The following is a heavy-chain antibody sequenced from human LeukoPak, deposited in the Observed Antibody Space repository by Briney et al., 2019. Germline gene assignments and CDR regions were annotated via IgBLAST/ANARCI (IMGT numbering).Heavy chain of an antibody. Sequence: GGSLRLSCATSGFNFSDSRMTWVRQAPGKGLQWVANVNRDGTEKHFLDSVEGRFTISRDNANKALYFQMSSLTPQDTAVYFCVRGDWYFESWGQGALVTVSS. J-gene: IGHJ4*02. CDR3: VRGDWYFES. CDR2: VNRDGTEK. CDR1: GFNFSDSR. D-gene: IGHD2-21*01. V-gene: IGHV3-7*04.